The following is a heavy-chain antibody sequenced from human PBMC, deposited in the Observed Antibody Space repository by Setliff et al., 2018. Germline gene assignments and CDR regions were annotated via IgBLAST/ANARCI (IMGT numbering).Heavy chain of an antibody. J-gene: IGHJ4*02. CDR3: ARDGGGYCATTSCFHFDY. Sequence: SVKVSCKVSGGAFSNYGLTWVRQAPGQGLVWMGRIIPILETTNYAQNFQGRVSITADESTRTVFMELRNLRPDDTAIYYCARDGGGYCATTSCFHFDYWGQGTQVTVSS. CDR1: GGAFSNYG. CDR2: IIPILETT. D-gene: IGHD2-15*01. V-gene: IGHV1-69*11.